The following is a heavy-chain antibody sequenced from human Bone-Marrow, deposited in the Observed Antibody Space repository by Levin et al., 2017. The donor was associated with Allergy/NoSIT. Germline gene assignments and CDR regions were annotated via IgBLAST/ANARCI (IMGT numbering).Heavy chain of an antibody. Sequence: PSETLSLTCAVYGGSFSGFYWSWIRQPPGKGLEWIGEISHNGTASYNPSPKSRVTISLHTSNNQFSLRLTSVTAADRAVYYCARGFPYAFPSCYCWDYWCQGSLVTVSS. J-gene: IGHJ4*02. V-gene: IGHV4-34*01. D-gene: IGHD3-3*01. CDR3: ARGFPYAFPSCYCWDY. CDR2: ISHNGTA. CDR1: GGSFSGFY.